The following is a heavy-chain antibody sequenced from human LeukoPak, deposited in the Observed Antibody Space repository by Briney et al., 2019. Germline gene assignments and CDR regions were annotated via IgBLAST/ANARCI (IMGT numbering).Heavy chain of an antibody. CDR1: DGSINNYY. V-gene: IGHV4-59*08. CDR2: IHYSGST. CDR3: ASLIYYYDSSGYYYGYFDY. J-gene: IGHJ4*02. D-gene: IGHD3-22*01. Sequence: SETLSLTCTVSDGSINNYYWTWIRQPPGKGLEWIGCIHYSGSTNYNPSLKSRVTISVDTSKNQFSLKLSSVTAADTAVYYCASLIYYYDSSGYYYGYFDYWGQGTLVTVSS.